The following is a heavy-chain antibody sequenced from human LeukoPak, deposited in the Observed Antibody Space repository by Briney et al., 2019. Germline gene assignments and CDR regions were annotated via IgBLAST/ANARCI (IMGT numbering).Heavy chain of an antibody. V-gene: IGHV3-48*03. CDR3: VKVMSGGRYYYFDY. CDR2: ISSNGRTT. Sequence: GGSLRLSCAVSGFTLSAYEMNWVRQAPGKGLEWVSYISSNGRTTYYADSVKGRFTISRDNSKNTLYLQMNSLRVEDTAVYYCVKVMSGGRYYYFDYWGQGTLVTVSS. D-gene: IGHD3-10*01. J-gene: IGHJ4*02. CDR1: GFTLSAYE.